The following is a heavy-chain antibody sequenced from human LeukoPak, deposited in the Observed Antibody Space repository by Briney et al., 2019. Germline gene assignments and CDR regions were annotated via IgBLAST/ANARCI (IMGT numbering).Heavy chain of an antibody. Sequence: ASVKVSCKASGYTFTSYDSNWVRQATGQGLEWMGWMNPKNTNTAYAQKFQGRVTMTRNTSISTAYMELSSLRSEDTAVYYCARPYYSSGFFEGDWYFDLWGRGTLVTVSS. CDR2: MNPKNTNT. CDR3: ARPYYSSGFFEGDWYFDL. V-gene: IGHV1-8*01. D-gene: IGHD6-19*01. CDR1: GYTFTSYD. J-gene: IGHJ2*01.